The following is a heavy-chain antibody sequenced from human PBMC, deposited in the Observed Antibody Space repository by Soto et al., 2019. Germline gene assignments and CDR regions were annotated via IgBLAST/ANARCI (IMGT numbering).Heavy chain of an antibody. CDR1: GGSFRGYY. Sequence: SETLSLTCAVYGGSFRGYYWTWIRQPPGQGLEWIGEIDPSGSTNYNPSLKSRVTISVDTSKNQFSLKLASVTAADTALYYCARVEYTYNYRGLDYLGQGTLVTVSS. CDR3: ARVEYTYNYRGLDY. CDR2: IDPSGST. V-gene: IGHV4-34*01. J-gene: IGHJ4*02. D-gene: IGHD3-16*01.